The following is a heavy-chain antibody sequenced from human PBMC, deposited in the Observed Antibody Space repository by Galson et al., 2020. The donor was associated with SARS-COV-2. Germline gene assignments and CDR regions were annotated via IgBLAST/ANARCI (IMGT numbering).Heavy chain of an antibody. CDR1: DGSISGSTYY. V-gene: IGHV4-30-4*08. D-gene: IGHD4-17*01. J-gene: IGHJ4*02. Sequence: ETSETLSLTCTVSDGSISGSTYYWRWIRQPPGKGLEKIWYIYYSGRTYYNPSLKSRVTISVDTSKNQFSLRLSSVTAADSSVYFCARESTTVVTFDYWGQGTPVTVSS. CDR2: IYYSGRT. CDR3: ARESTTVVTFDY.